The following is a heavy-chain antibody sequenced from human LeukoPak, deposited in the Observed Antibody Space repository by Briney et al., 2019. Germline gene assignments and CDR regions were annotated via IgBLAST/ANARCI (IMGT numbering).Heavy chain of an antibody. CDR1: GGTFSSYA. CDR3: ARAARGEVYYYYMDV. D-gene: IGHD4-17*01. J-gene: IGHJ6*03. Sequence: SVKVSCKASGGTFSSYAISWVRQAPGQGLEWMGGIIPIFGTANYAQKFQGRVTITADKSTSTAYMELSSLRSEDTAVYCCARAARGEVYYYYMDVWGKGTTVTVSS. CDR2: IIPIFGTA. V-gene: IGHV1-69*06.